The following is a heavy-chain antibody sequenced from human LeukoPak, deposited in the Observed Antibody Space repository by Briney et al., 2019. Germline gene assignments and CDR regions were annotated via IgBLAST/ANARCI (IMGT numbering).Heavy chain of an antibody. CDR3: ARAYCSGGSCYYYFDY. V-gene: IGHV4-28*05. CDR2: IYYSGSI. D-gene: IGHD2-15*01. CDR1: GYSVNRSNW. Sequence: PSETLSLTCAVSGYSVNRSNWWGWIRQPPGKGLEWVGYIYYSGSIYYNPSLKSRVTMSVDTSKNQFSLKLSSVTAVDTAVYYCARAYCSGGSCYYYFDYWGQGALVTVSS. J-gene: IGHJ4*02.